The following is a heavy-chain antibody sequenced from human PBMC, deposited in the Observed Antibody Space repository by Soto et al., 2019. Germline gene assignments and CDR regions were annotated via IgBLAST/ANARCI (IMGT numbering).Heavy chain of an antibody. D-gene: IGHD6-19*01. CDR1: GYTFTGYA. CDR2: INAGNGNT. CDR3: ARAVAVPADFDY. V-gene: IGHV1-3*05. Sequence: QVQLVQSGAEEKKPGASVKVSCKASGYTFTGYAMHWVHQAPGQRLEWMGRINAGNGNTKYSQKFQGRVTITRDTSASTAYMELSSLRSEDTAVYYCARAVAVPADFDYWGQGTLVTVSS. J-gene: IGHJ4*02.